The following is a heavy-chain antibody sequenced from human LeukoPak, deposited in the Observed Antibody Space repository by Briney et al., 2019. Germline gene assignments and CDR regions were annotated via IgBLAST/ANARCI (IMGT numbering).Heavy chain of an antibody. Sequence: GGSLRLSCAASGFTFSSYSMNWVRHAPGKGLEWVSSISSSSSYIYYADSVKGRFTISRDNAKNSLYLQMNSLRAEDTAVYYCARWYSDYGGNSLGPGGAFDIWGQGTMVTVSS. D-gene: IGHD4-23*01. CDR1: GFTFSSYS. CDR2: ISSSSSYI. CDR3: ARWYSDYGGNSLGPGGAFDI. V-gene: IGHV3-21*01. J-gene: IGHJ3*02.